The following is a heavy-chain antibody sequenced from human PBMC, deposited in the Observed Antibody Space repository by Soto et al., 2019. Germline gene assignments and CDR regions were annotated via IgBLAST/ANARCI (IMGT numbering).Heavy chain of an antibody. J-gene: IGHJ5*02. CDR1: GGSITSGNYY. D-gene: IGHD3-3*01. CDR3: ARASHRGSGFSCWFDL. V-gene: IGHV4-30-4*01. CDR2: FYYSGTT. Sequence: QVQLQESGPGLVKPSETLSLTCTVSGGSITSGNYYWSWIRLPTGKGQEWIGYFYYSGTTYYHPYLKIRVTISMNTSKTNFALKLISVTAAHRAVYYFARASHRGSGFSCWFDLWGKGTLVTVSS.